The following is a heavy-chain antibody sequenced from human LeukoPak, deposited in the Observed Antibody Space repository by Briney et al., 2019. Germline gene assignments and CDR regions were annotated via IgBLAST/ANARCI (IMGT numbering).Heavy chain of an antibody. Sequence: SETLSLTCTVSGGSITNYFWSWIRQPPGKGLEWIGFIYYNGSTNYNPSLESRVTISVDTSKSQFSLKLSSVTAADTAVYYCARGIIPDDAFDIWGQGTMVTVSS. D-gene: IGHD3-16*02. CDR3: ARGIIPDDAFDI. J-gene: IGHJ3*02. CDR2: IYYNGST. CDR1: GGSITNYF. V-gene: IGHV4-59*01.